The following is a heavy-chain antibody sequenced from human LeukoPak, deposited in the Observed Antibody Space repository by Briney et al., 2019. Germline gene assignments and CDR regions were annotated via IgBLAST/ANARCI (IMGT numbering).Heavy chain of an antibody. D-gene: IGHD5-18*01. CDR3: ARAPYSYGLGYFDY. CDR2: ISSSSSYI. CDR1: GFTFSSYS. V-gene: IGHV3-21*01. J-gene: IGHJ4*02. Sequence: PGGSLRLSCAASGFTFSSYSMNWVRQAPGKGLEWVSSISSSSSYIYYADSVKSRFTISRDNAKNSLYLQMNSLRAEDTAVYYCARAPYSYGLGYFDYWGQGTLVTVSS.